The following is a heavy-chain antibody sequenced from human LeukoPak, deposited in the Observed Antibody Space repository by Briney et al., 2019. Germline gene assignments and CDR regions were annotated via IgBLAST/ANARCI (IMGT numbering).Heavy chain of an antibody. V-gene: IGHV3-20*04. CDR1: GFTFDDYG. D-gene: IGHD6-6*01. CDR3: AKDFSSSSNFDY. Sequence: GGSLRLSCAASGFTFDDYGMSWVRHAPGKGLEWVSGINWNGGSTGYADSVKGRFTISRDNAKNSLYLQMNSLRAEDTAVYYCAKDFSSSSNFDYWGQGTLVTVSS. J-gene: IGHJ4*02. CDR2: INWNGGST.